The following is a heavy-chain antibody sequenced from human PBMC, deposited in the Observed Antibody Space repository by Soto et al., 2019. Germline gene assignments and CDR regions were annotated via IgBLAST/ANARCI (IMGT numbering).Heavy chain of an antibody. Sequence: QIQLVESGGDVVQPGKSLRLSCAASGFNSGFFGMHWVRQAPGKGLEWVAFISGDGINTQYADSVRGRFTLSRDYSRKTMYLQMDSLRDEDTALYYCARGNLSFDFDSWGLGTLVTVSS. CDR1: GFNSGFFG. CDR2: ISGDGINT. J-gene: IGHJ4*02. CDR3: ARGNLSFDFDS. V-gene: IGHV3-30*03. D-gene: IGHD1-26*01.